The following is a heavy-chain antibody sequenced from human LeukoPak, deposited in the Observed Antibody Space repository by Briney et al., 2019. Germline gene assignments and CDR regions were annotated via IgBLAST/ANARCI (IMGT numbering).Heavy chain of an antibody. CDR3: ARVNAYTEGLPGY. V-gene: IGHV1-69*06. D-gene: IGHD3-16*01. CDR2: IIPIFGTA. CDR1: GGTFSSYA. Sequence: GASVKVSCKASGGTFSSYAISWVRQAPGQGLEWMGGIIPIFGTANSAQKFQGRVTITADKSTSTAYMELTSLRSEDTGVYYCARVNAYTEGLPGYWGQGTLVTVSS. J-gene: IGHJ4*02.